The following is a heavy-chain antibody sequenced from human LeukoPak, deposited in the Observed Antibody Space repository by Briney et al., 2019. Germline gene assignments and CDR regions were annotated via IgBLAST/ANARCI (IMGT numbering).Heavy chain of an antibody. D-gene: IGHD6-6*01. J-gene: IGHJ4*02. Sequence: ASETLSLTCTVSGGSISSSSYYWGCIRQPPVKGLEWIGYIYYSGSTHYNPSLNSRVTISVDTSKNQFSLKLSSVTAADTAVYYCARAGWEQLEVFDYWGQGTLVTVSS. CDR2: IYYSGST. CDR3: ARAGWEQLEVFDY. CDR1: GGSISSSSYY. V-gene: IGHV4-31*03.